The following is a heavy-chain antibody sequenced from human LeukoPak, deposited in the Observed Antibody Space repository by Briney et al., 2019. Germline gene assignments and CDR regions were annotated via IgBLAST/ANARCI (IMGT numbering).Heavy chain of an antibody. CDR3: ARLRGSYYHWFDP. CDR1: GYTFTGYY. V-gene: IGHV1-2*02. CDR2: INPNSGGT. J-gene: IGHJ5*02. D-gene: IGHD1-26*01. Sequence: ASVNVSCKASGYTFTGYYIHWMRQAPGQGLEWMGWINPNSGGTNYAQKFQGRVTMTRDTSISTAYMELSRLRPDDTAVYYCARLRGSYYHWFDPWGQGTLVTVSS.